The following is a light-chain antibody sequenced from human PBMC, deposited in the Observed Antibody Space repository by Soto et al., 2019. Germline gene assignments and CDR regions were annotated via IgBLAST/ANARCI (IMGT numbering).Light chain of an antibody. V-gene: IGKV3-20*01. CDR3: QQYGVSPWT. CDR1: QSVSSHH. Sequence: DIVLTQSPGTLSLSPGGRATLSCRTSQSVSSHHLAWYQQKPGQAPRLLIHGASIRFTGIPDRFSGSGSGTEFALTISRLEPEDFAVYYCQQYGVSPWTFGQGTKVDIK. J-gene: IGKJ1*01. CDR2: GAS.